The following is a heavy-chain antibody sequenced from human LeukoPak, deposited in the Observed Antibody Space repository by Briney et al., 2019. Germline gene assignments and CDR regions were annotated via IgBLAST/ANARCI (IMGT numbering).Heavy chain of an antibody. CDR1: GYTLTELS. Sequence: GASVKVSCKVSGYTLTELSMHWVRQAPGKGLEWMGGFDPEDGETIYAQKFQGRVTMTEDTSTDTAYMELSSLRSEDTAVYYRATDHGLDSSGFPGDFDYWGQGTLVTVSS. CDR3: ATDHGLDSSGFPGDFDY. D-gene: IGHD6-19*01. V-gene: IGHV1-24*01. CDR2: FDPEDGET. J-gene: IGHJ4*02.